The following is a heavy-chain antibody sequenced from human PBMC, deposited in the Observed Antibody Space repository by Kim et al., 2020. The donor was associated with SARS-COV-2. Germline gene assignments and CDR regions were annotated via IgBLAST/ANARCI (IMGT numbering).Heavy chain of an antibody. CDR3: AREGPMVQGDPSDY. V-gene: IGHV3-21*01. CDR1: GFTFSSYS. D-gene: IGHD3-10*01. CDR2: ISSSSSSYI. J-gene: IGHJ4*02. Sequence: GGSLRLSCAASGFTFSSYSMNWVRQAPGKGLEWVSSISSSSSSYIYYADSVKGRFTISRDNAKNSLYLQMNSLRAEDTAVYYCAREGPMVQGDPSDYWGQGTLVTVSS.